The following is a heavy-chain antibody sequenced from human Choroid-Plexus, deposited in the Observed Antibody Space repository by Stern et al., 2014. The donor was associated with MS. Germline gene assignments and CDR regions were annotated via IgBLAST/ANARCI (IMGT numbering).Heavy chain of an antibody. V-gene: IGHV3-30*18. CDR1: GFTFGSCA. Sequence: VQLVESGGGVVQPGRPLRLSCVASGFTFGSCAMHWVRKAPGQGLAWVAGVSYDGSNKYYADSLKGRFTISRDNSQNTRYMQMSSLRPEDTAVYYFAKDRQYLTYFFDHWGQGSLVTVSS. CDR3: AKDRQYLTYFFDH. CDR2: VSYDGSNK. J-gene: IGHJ5*02. D-gene: IGHD2/OR15-2a*01.